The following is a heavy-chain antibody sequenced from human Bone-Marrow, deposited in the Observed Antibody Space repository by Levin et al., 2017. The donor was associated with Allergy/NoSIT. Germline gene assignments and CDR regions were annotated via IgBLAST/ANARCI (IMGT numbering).Heavy chain of an antibody. Sequence: TASETLSLICTVSGGSISSNNSYWGWIRQPPGKGLEWIGTIYYSGSTYYNPSLKSRVTISVDTSKNQFSLKMSSVTAADTAVYYCARRHSSSPTWFDPWGQGTLVTVSS. D-gene: IGHD6-13*01. CDR2: IYYSGST. J-gene: IGHJ5*02. CDR1: GGSISSNNSY. CDR3: ARRHSSSPTWFDP. V-gene: IGHV4-39*07.